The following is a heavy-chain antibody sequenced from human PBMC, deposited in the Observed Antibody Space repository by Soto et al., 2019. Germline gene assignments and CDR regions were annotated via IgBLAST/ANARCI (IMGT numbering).Heavy chain of an antibody. V-gene: IGHV3-23*01. CDR2: VSIGGST. CDR1: GFTFSSYA. CDR3: AKRRGAGGHFDY. J-gene: IGHJ4*02. Sequence: DVQLLESGGGLVQPEGSLRLSCAASGFTFSSYAMGWVRQGPGKGLEWVAVVSIGGSTHYADSVSGRFTISRDNSKTTLSLQMNSLTAEDTAVDFCAKRRGAGGHFDYWGQGALVTVSS. D-gene: IGHD2-15*01.